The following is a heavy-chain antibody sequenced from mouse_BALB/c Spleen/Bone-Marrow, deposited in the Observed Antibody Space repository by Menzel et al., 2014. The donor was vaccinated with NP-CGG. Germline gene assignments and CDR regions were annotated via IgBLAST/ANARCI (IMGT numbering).Heavy chain of an antibody. Sequence: QVQLQQSGAELVRPGTSVKVSCKASGYAFTNYLIEWVKQRPGQGLEWIGVINPGSGGTNYNEKFKGKATLTADKSSSTAYMQLSSLISDDSAVYFCARGDYRSYYFDYWGQGTTLTVSS. V-gene: IGHV1-54*01. CDR1: GYAFTNYL. D-gene: IGHD2-14*01. CDR3: ARGDYRSYYFDY. J-gene: IGHJ2*01. CDR2: INPGSGGT.